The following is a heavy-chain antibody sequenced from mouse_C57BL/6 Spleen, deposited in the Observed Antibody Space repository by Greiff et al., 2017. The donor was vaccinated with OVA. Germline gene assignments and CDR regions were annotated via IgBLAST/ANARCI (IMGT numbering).Heavy chain of an antibody. V-gene: IGHV1-50*01. CDR2: IDPSDSYT. CDR3: ARFITTVVATDY. D-gene: IGHD1-1*01. Sequence: QVQLQQPGAELVKPGASVKLSRKASGYTFTSYWMQWVKQRPGQGLEWIGEIDPSDSYTNYNQKFKGKATLTVDTSSSTAYMQLSSLTSEDSAVYYCARFITTVVATDYWGQGTTLTVSS. J-gene: IGHJ2*01. CDR1: GYTFTSYW.